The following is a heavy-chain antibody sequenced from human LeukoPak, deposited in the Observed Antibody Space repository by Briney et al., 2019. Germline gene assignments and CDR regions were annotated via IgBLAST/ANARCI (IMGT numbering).Heavy chain of an antibody. D-gene: IGHD4-17*01. V-gene: IGHV4-34*01. CDR3: ARVHGDYEPFDY. J-gene: IGHJ4*02. CDR2: INHSGST. CDR1: GGSFSGYY. Sequence: SETLSLTCAVYGGSFSGYYWSWIRQPPGKGLEWIGEINHSGSTNYNPSLKSRVTISVDTSKNQFSLKLSSVTAADTAVYYCARVHGDYEPFDYWGQGTLVTVSS.